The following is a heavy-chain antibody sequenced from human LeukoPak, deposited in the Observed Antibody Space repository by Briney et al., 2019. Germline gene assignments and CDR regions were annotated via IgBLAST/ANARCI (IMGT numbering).Heavy chain of an antibody. CDR1: GFTFSDYY. Sequence: GGSLRLSCAASGFTFSDYYMSWIRQAPGKGLEWVSYIRRNSYTNYADSVKGRFTISRDNAKNSLYLQMASLRAEDTAVYYCARMGIAAVGAYYFDYWGQGTLVAVSS. J-gene: IGHJ4*02. CDR2: IRRNSYT. V-gene: IGHV3-11*06. CDR3: ARMGIAAVGAYYFDY. D-gene: IGHD6-13*01.